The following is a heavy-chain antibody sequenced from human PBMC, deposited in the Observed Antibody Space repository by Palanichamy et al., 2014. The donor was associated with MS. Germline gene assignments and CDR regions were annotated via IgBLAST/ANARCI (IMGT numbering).Heavy chain of an antibody. CDR1: GYRFTSYW. CDR2: IDPSDSYT. J-gene: IGHJ4*02. V-gene: IGHV5-10-1*03. CDR3: ARRKVYSSSWYRTIDY. D-gene: IGHD6-13*01. Sequence: EVQLVQSGAEVKKPGESLRISCKGSGYRFTSYWISWVRQMPGKGLEWMGRIDPSDSYTNYSPSFQGHVTISVDKSISTAYLQWSSLKASDTAMYYCARRKVYSSSWYRTIDYWGQGTLVTVSS.